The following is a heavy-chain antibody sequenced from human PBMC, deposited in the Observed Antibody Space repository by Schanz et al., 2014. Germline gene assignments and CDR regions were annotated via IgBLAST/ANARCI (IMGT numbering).Heavy chain of an antibody. CDR2: IWYDGSNK. V-gene: IGHV3-33*01. Sequence: QVHLVESGGGVVQPGRSLRLSCAASGFTFSSYGMHWVRQAPGRGLEWVALIWYDGSNKYYAESVKGRFTISRDNPKNALYLQMNSLRAEDTAVYYCARDMTSMGESGFYYYGMDVWGQGTTATVSS. J-gene: IGHJ6*02. D-gene: IGHD1-26*01. CDR3: ARDMTSMGESGFYYYGMDV. CDR1: GFTFSSYG.